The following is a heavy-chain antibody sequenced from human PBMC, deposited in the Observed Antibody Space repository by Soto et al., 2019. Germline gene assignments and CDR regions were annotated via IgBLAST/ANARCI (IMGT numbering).Heavy chain of an antibody. V-gene: IGHV4-34*01. D-gene: IGHD3-10*01. J-gene: IGHJ6*02. CDR3: ARSYYYGSGGDWYYGMDV. Sequence: PSETLSLTCAVYGGSFSGYYWSWIRQPPGKGLEWIGEINHSGSTNYNPSLKSRVTISVDTSKNQFSLKLSSVTAADTAVYYCARSYYYGSGGDWYYGMDVWGQGTTVTSP. CDR1: GGSFSGYY. CDR2: INHSGST.